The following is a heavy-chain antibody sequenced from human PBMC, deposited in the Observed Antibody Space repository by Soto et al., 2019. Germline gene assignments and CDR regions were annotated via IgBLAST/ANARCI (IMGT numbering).Heavy chain of an antibody. J-gene: IGHJ4*02. Sequence: QVQLVESGGTVVQPGRSLRLSCAASGFTFYTYTMHWVRQAPGKGLEWVSFILYDGSDKDYAESVKGRFTISRDNSKSTLFLQMNSLRPEDTGVYYCARPRERYSGIDDWGQGTLVTVS. D-gene: IGHD1-1*01. V-gene: IGHV3-30-3*01. CDR3: ARPRERYSGIDD. CDR2: ILYDGSDK. CDR1: GFTFYTYT.